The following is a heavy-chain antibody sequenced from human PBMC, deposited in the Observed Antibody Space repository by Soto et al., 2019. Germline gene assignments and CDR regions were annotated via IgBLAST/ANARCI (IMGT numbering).Heavy chain of an antibody. J-gene: IGHJ5*02. CDR1: GGSISGGGYY. CDR2: IHYSGST. CDR3: ARDGGGPIAAAGTGLNP. Sequence: SETLSLTCTVSGGSISGGGYYWSWIRQHPGKGLEWIGYIHYSGSTYYNPSLKSRVTISVDTSKNQFSLKLSSVTAADTAVYYCARDGGGPIAAAGTGLNPWGQGTLVTVSS. V-gene: IGHV4-31*03. D-gene: IGHD6-13*01.